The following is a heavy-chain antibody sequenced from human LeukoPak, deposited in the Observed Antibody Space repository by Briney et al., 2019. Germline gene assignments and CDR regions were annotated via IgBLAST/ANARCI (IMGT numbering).Heavy chain of an antibody. V-gene: IGHV3-7*01. J-gene: IGHJ4*02. Sequence: GGSLRLSCAASGFTFSSYGMHWVRQAPGKGLEWVANIKQDGSEKYYVDSVKGRFTISRDNAKNSLYLQMNSLRAEDTAVYYCARDEDQYYYDSSGCFDYWGQGTLVTVSS. D-gene: IGHD3-22*01. CDR1: GFTFSSYG. CDR3: ARDEDQYYYDSSGCFDY. CDR2: IKQDGSEK.